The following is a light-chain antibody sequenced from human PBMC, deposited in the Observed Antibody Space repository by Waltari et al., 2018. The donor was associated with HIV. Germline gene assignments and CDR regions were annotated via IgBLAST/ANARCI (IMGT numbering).Light chain of an antibody. CDR3: CSYAGNSIP. J-gene: IGLJ2*01. CDR1: SSDFGRYNL. V-gene: IGLV2-23*02. CDR2: EVS. Sequence: QPALTQPASVSGSFGQSITISCTGTSSDFGRYNLVSWYQHHPAKAPKLIIYEVSKRPSGVSNRFSGSKSGNTASLTVSGLQAEDEADYYCCSYAGNSIPFGGGTKLTVL.